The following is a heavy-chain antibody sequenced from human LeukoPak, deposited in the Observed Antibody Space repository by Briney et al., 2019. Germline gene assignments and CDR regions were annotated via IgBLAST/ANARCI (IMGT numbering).Heavy chain of an antibody. D-gene: IGHD3-10*01. V-gene: IGHV3-66*02. Sequence: GGSLRLSCAASGFTVSTNYISWVRQAPGKGLEWVSVIYSAGSTYYADSVKGRFTISRDNSKNTVYLQMNSLRPDDTAVYYCARGGGSGSYGYDYWGQGILVTVSS. CDR3: ARGGGSGSYGYDY. CDR1: GFTVSTNY. CDR2: IYSAGST. J-gene: IGHJ4*02.